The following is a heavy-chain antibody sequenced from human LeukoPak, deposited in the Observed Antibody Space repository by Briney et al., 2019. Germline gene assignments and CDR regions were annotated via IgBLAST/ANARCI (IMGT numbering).Heavy chain of an antibody. Sequence: GGSLRLSCAASGFTFSSYAMSWVRQAPGKGLEWVSAITGGGGTTHYADSGKGRFTISRDNAKNSLYLQMNSLRAEDTAVYYCAREFSSGYYYVLDYWGQGTLVTVSS. D-gene: IGHD3-22*01. CDR3: AREFSSGYYYVLDY. CDR1: GFTFSSYA. J-gene: IGHJ4*01. V-gene: IGHV3-23*01. CDR2: ITGGGGTT.